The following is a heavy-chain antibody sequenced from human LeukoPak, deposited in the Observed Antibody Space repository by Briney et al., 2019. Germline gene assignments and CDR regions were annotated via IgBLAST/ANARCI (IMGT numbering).Heavy chain of an antibody. CDR1: GGTFSSYA. V-gene: IGHV1-69*05. CDR2: IIPIFGTA. CDR3: ARDRVVVGIRGYYFDY. J-gene: IGHJ4*02. Sequence: SVKVSCKASGGTFSSYAISWVRQAPGQGLEWMGGIIPIFGTANYAQKFQGRVTITTDQSTSTAYMGLSSLRSEDTAVYYCARDRVVVGIRGYYFDYWGQGTLVTVSS. D-gene: IGHD3-22*01.